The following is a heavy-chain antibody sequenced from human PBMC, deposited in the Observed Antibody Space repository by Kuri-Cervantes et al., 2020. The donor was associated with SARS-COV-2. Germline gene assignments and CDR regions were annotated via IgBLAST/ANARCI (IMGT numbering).Heavy chain of an antibody. CDR2: IIPIFGTA. CDR1: GDTFSSYA. V-gene: IGHV1-69*06. D-gene: IGHD6-6*01. J-gene: IGHJ6*03. Sequence: SVKVSCKASGDTFSSYAISWVRQAPGQGLEWMGRIIPIFGTANYAQKFQGRVTITADKSTSTAYMELSSLRSEDTAVYYCAGDVTSSSSVVYYYYMDVWGKGTTVTVSS. CDR3: AGDVTSSSSVVYYYYMDV.